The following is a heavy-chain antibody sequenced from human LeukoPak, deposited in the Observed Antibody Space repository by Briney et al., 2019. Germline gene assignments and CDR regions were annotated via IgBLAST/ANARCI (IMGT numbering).Heavy chain of an antibody. CDR1: GYTFTGYY. J-gene: IGHJ5*02. CDR2: INPNSGGT. V-gene: IGHV1-2*06. CDR3: ARAGCTNGVCYTYVGNWFDP. D-gene: IGHD2-8*01. Sequence: GASVKVSCKASGYTFTGYYMHWVRQAPGQGLEWMGRINPNSGGTNYAQEFQGRVTMTRDTSISTAYMELSRLRSDDTAVYYCARAGCTNGVCYTYVGNWFDPWGQGTLVTVSS.